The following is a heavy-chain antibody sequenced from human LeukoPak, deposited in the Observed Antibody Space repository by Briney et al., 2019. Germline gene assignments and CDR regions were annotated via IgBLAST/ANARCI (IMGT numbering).Heavy chain of an antibody. J-gene: IGHJ4*02. CDR3: AADRAVVGATSLYSY. CDR2: IVVGSGNT. D-gene: IGHD1-26*01. Sequence: SVKVSRKASGFTFTSSAVQWVRQARGQRLEWIGWIVVGSGNTNYAQKFQERVTITRDMSTSTAYMELSSLRSEDTAVYYCAADRAVVGATSLYSYWGQGTLVTVSS. V-gene: IGHV1-58*01. CDR1: GFTFTSSA.